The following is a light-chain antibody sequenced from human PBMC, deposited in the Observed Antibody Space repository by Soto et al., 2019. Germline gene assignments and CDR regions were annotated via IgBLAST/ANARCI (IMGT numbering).Light chain of an antibody. Sequence: EMVVTQSPATLSVSPGERATLSCRASQNVSINLAWYQQKPGQAPRLLIYGASTRATGFPTRFSGSGSGTEFTLTISSLQSEDFATYYCQQIFGTRYSFGQGTKLEIK. CDR3: QQIFGTRYS. V-gene: IGKV3-15*01. CDR2: GAS. CDR1: QNVSIN. J-gene: IGKJ2*03.